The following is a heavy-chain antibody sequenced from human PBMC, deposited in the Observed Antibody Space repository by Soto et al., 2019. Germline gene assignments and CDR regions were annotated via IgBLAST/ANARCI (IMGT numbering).Heavy chain of an antibody. V-gene: IGHV4-31*03. CDR3: ARGGGLMHLFDY. J-gene: IGHJ4*02. CDR1: GGSISSGGYY. CDR2: IYYSGST. D-gene: IGHD3-16*01. Sequence: QVQLQESGPGLVKPSQTLSLTCTVSGGSISSGGYYCSWIRQHPGKGLEWIGYIYYSGSTYYNPSLKSRVTISVDTSKNQFSLKLISVTAADTAVYYCARGGGLMHLFDYWGQGTLVTVSS.